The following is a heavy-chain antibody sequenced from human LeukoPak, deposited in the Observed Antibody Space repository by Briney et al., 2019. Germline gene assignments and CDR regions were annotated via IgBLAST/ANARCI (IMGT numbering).Heavy chain of an antibody. CDR3: ARQPRYYDFWSGYSHFDY. V-gene: IGHV4-30-4*08. CDR2: IYYSGST. Sequence: KASQTLSLTCTDSGGSIGSTSYYWSWIRQPPGKGLEWIGYIYYSGSTYYNPSLKSRVTISVDTSKNQFSLNLSSVTAADTAVYYCARQPRYYDFWSGYSHFDYWGQGTLVTVSS. J-gene: IGHJ4*02. CDR1: GGSIGSTSYY. D-gene: IGHD3-3*01.